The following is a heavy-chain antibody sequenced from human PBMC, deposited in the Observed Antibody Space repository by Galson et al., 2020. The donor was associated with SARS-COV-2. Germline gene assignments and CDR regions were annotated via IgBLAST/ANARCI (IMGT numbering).Heavy chain of an antibody. CDR2: ISGSGTSV. D-gene: IGHD3-22*01. CDR1: GFMFSDYY. J-gene: IGHJ4*02. CDR3: ARARSGYSGFCDY. V-gene: IGHV3-11*01. Sequence: GGSLRLSCAASGFMFSDYYMSWIRQAPGKGLEWVSKISGSGTSVYYADSLKGRFTISRDNATNSLSLQMNSLRAEDTAVYYCARARSGYSGFCDYWGQGTLVTVSS.